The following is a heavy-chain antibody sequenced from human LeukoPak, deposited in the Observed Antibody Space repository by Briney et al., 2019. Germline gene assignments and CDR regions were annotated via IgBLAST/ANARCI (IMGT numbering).Heavy chain of an antibody. CDR2: ITTSGGRT. CDR3: AKALRGDGDNASDM. CDR1: GFTFSSYA. V-gene: IGHV3-23*01. J-gene: IGHJ3*02. Sequence: GGSLRLSCAASGFTFSSYAMSWVRQAPGKGLEWVSSITTSGGRTNYADSVKGRFTISRDNYKNTLYLQMNSLRAEDTAVYYCAKALRGDGDNASDMWGQGTMVTVSS. D-gene: IGHD5-24*01.